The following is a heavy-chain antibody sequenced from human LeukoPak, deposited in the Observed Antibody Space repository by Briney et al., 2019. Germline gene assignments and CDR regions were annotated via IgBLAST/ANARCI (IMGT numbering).Heavy chain of an antibody. V-gene: IGHV4-30-2*01. CDR3: ARGVATIFFDY. Sequence: TSETLSLTCAVSGGSISSGGYSWSWIWQPPGKGLEWIGYIYHSGSTYYNPSLKSRVTISVDRSKNRFSLKLSSVTAADTAVYYCARGVATIFFDYWGQGTLVTVSS. J-gene: IGHJ4*02. CDR2: IYHSGST. CDR1: GGSISSGGYS. D-gene: IGHD5-12*01.